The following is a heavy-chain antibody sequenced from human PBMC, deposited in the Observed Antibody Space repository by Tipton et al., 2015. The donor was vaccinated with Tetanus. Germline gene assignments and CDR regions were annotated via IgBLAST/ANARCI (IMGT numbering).Heavy chain of an antibody. J-gene: IGHJ2*01. D-gene: IGHD2-15*01. CDR1: GGSISYYY. V-gene: IGHV4-59*01. Sequence: TLSLTCSVSGGSISYYYWSWIRQSPGKGLEWIGHIYYNGSTKYNPSLKSRVTVSLDTSKKHFSLRLSSVTAADTAVYYCARGGLCVGPACAGISPLLDVWGRGTLVTVS. CDR3: ARGGLCVGPACAGISPLLDV. CDR2: IYYNGST.